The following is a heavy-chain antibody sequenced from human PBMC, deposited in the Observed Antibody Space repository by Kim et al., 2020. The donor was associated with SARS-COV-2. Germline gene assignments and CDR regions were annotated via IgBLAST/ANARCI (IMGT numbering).Heavy chain of an antibody. CDR1: GFTFSSYG. Sequence: GGSLRLSCAASGFTFSSYGMHWVRQAPGKGLEWVAVISYDGSNKYYADSVKGRFTISRDNSKNTLYLQMNSLRAEDTAVYYCAKAHYDFWSGFGQLNFDYWGQGTLVTVSS. CDR2: ISYDGSNK. V-gene: IGHV3-30*18. D-gene: IGHD3-3*01. J-gene: IGHJ4*02. CDR3: AKAHYDFWSGFGQLNFDY.